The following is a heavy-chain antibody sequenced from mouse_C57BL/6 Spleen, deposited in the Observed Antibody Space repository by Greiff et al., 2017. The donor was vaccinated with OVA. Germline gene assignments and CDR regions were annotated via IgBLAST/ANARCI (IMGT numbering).Heavy chain of an antibody. D-gene: IGHD1-1*01. CDR3: ARRNYGSSYWYFDV. CDR2: INPNNGGT. CDR1: GYTFTDYY. Sequence: VQLKQSGPELVKPGASVKISCKASGYTFTDYYMNWVKQSHGKSLEWIGDINPNNGGTSYNQKFKGKATLTVDKSSSTGYMELRSLTSENSADYYCARRNYGSSYWYFDVWGTGTTVTVSS. J-gene: IGHJ1*03. V-gene: IGHV1-26*01.